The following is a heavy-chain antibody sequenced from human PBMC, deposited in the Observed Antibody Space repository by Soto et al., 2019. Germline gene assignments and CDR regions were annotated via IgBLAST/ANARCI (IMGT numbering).Heavy chain of an antibody. D-gene: IGHD1-20*01. CDR1: GGSISSSSYY. J-gene: IGHJ6*02. Sequence: SETLSLTCTVSGGSISSSSYYWGWMGQPPGKGLEWIGSIYYSGSTYYNPSLKSRVTISVDTSKNQFSLKLSSVTAADTAVYYCARRAPLTFKRILYGMDVWGQGTTVTVSS. CDR2: IYYSGST. CDR3: ARRAPLTFKRILYGMDV. V-gene: IGHV4-39*01.